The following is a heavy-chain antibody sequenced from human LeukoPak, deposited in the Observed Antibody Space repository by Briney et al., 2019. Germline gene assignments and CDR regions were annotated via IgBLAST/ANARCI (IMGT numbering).Heavy chain of an antibody. J-gene: IGHJ5*02. V-gene: IGHV4-39*07. Sequence: SETLSLTCTVSGGSISSSSYYWGWIRQPPGKGLEYIGSIYYSGSTYYSPSLKSRVTISVDTSKNQFSLKLSSVTAADTAVYYCAGSRFYDILSWGQGTLVTVSS. CDR2: IYYSGST. D-gene: IGHD3-9*01. CDR1: GGSISSSSYY. CDR3: AGSRFYDILS.